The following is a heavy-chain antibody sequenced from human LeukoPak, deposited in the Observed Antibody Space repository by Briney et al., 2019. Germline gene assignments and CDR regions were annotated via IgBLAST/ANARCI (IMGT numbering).Heavy chain of an antibody. J-gene: IGHJ6*02. CDR1: GVTFSSYA. CDR2: ISGSGGST. V-gene: IGHV3-23*01. CDR3: AKDLITGTTDYYYGMDV. Sequence: PGGSLRLTCAASGVTFSSYAMSWVRQAPGKGLEWVSAISGSGGSTYYADSVKGRFTISRDNSKNTLYLQMNSLRAEDTAVYYCAKDLITGTTDYYYGMDVWGQGTTVTVSS. D-gene: IGHD1-7*01.